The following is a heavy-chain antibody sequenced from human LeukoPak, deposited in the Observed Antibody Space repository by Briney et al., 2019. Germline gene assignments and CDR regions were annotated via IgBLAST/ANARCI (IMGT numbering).Heavy chain of an antibody. CDR2: IDRRGHRI. CDR1: GFTFDAYS. J-gene: IGHJ4*02. CDR3: VKEVIYSSWVSFDS. Sequence: GGSLRLSCAASGFTFDAYSMHWVRQAPGEGLEWVSLIDRRGHRIFYADSVEGRFTISRDNSRNSLYLHMSSLRTEDTALYYCVKEVIYSSWVSFDSWGRGTLVTVSS. D-gene: IGHD4-11*01. V-gene: IGHV3-43*01.